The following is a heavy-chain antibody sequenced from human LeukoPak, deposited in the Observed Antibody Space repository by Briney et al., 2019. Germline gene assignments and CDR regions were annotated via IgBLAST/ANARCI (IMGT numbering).Heavy chain of an antibody. J-gene: IGHJ4*02. D-gene: IGHD5-18*01. CDR2: INHSGST. CDR1: GGSFSGYY. CDR3: ARRMGYSHGVDY. Sequence: SETLSLTCAVYGGSFSGYYWSWIRQPPGKGLEWIGEINHSGSTNYNPSLKSRVTISVDTSKNQFSLKLSSVTAADTAVYYCARRMGYSHGVDYWGQGTLVTVSS. V-gene: IGHV4-34*01.